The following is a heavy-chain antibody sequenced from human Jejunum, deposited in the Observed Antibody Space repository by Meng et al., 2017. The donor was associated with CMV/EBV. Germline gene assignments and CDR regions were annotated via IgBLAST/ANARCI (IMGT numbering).Heavy chain of an antibody. D-gene: IGHD5-12*01. CDR2: LNPNSGDT. J-gene: IGHJ4*02. V-gene: IGHV1-2*02. Sequence: SGYHFTGYYMHWVRQAPGQGPEWMGWLNPNSGDTTYAQQFQGRVTMTRDTSISTAYMELSSLRSDDTAVYYCATSSSGFDFWTDNWGQGTLVTVSS. CDR3: ATSSSGFDFWTDN. CDR1: GYHFTGYY.